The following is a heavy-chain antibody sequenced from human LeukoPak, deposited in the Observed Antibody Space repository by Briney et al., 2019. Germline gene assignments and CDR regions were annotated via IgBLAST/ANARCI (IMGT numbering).Heavy chain of an antibody. D-gene: IGHD5-18*01. V-gene: IGHV4-59*01. Sequence: SETLSLTCTVSGGSISSYYWSWIRQPPGKGLEWIGYIYYSGSTNYNPSLKSRVTISVDTSKNQRSLKLSSVTAADTAVYYCARDNRYSYGYSQFDPWGQGTLVTVSS. CDR2: IYYSGST. CDR1: GGSISSYY. J-gene: IGHJ5*02. CDR3: ARDNRYSYGYSQFDP.